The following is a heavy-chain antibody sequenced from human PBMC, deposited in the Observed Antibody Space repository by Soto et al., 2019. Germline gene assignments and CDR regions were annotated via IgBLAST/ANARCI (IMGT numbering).Heavy chain of an antibody. CDR1: GGTLSNYG. V-gene: IGHV1-69*12. CDR2: IIPVFGTA. J-gene: IGHJ6*02. CDR3: ARGDATKIIVTTYYGMDV. D-gene: IGHD4-17*01. Sequence: QVQLVQSGAESKKPGSSVKVSCKASGGTLSNYGVSWVRQAPGQGLDWLGGIIPVFGTANYAHKFQGRLTITADESTSTVYMYVSSLRSEDTAVYYCARGDATKIIVTTYYGMDVWGQGTTVTVSS.